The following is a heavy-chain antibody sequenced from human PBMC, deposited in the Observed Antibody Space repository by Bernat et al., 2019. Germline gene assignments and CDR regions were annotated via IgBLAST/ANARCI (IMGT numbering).Heavy chain of an antibody. CDR3: TTDWVQLLTLDAFDI. CDR1: GFTFSNAW. CDR2: IKSTTDGGTT. Sequence: EVQLVESGGGLVKPGGSLRLSCAVSGFTFSNAWMSWVRQAPGKGQEWVGRIKSTTDGGTTDYDGPVKGRFTISRANSKITMYLTMHSLTTADTAVYYCTTDWVQLLTLDAFDIWGQGTMVTVSS. J-gene: IGHJ3*02. D-gene: IGHD2-2*01. V-gene: IGHV3-15*01.